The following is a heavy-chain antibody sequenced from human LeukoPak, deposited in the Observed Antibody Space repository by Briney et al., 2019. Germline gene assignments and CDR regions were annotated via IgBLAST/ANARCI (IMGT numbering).Heavy chain of an antibody. CDR1: GFTFSSYW. Sequence: PGGSLRLSCAASGFTFSSYWMSWVRQAPGKGLEWVANIKQDGSEKYYVDSVKGRFTISRDNAKNSLYLQMNSLRAEDTAVYYCAKVAEQWLSTGGVYYYGMDVWGQGTTVTVSS. D-gene: IGHD6-19*01. J-gene: IGHJ6*02. V-gene: IGHV3-7*03. CDR3: AKVAEQWLSTGGVYYYGMDV. CDR2: IKQDGSEK.